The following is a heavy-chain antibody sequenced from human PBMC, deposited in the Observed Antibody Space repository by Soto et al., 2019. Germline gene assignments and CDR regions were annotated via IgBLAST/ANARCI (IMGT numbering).Heavy chain of an antibody. CDR1: GNTFTSYD. D-gene: IGHD3-10*01. CDR2: INPNSGNI. CDR3: ARGRASGSYYLLDY. Sequence: ASVKVSCKSSGNTFTSYDINWVRQATGHGLEWMGWINPNSGNIGYAQKFQGRVTMTRDTAIRTAYMEVSRLRSDDTAVYYCARGRASGSYYLLDYWGQGTLVTVSS. J-gene: IGHJ4*02. V-gene: IGHV1-8*01.